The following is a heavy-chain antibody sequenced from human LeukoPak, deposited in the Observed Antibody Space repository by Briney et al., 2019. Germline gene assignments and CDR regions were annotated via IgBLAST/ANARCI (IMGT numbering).Heavy chain of an antibody. CDR3: ARDPGIAVDQNNYYYGMDV. CDR1: GGSISSYY. J-gene: IGHJ6*02. D-gene: IGHD6-19*01. Sequence: SETLSLTCTVSGGSISSYYWSWLRQPPGKGLEWIGYIYYSGSTNYNPSLKSRVTISVDTSKNQFSLKLSSVTAADTAVYYCARDPGIAVDQNNYYYGMDVWGQGTTVTVSS. V-gene: IGHV4-59*01. CDR2: IYYSGST.